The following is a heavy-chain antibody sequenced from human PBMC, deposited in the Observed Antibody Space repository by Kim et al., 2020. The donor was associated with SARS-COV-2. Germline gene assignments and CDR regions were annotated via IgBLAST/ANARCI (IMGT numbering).Heavy chain of an antibody. CDR3: AAIDTAHVPGGI. V-gene: IGHV3-7*01. J-gene: IGHJ4*02. Sequence: YYVDAVKGRCTMSRDNAKNSLYLQMSSLRTEDTAIYYCAAIDTAHVPGGIWGQGTLVSVSS. D-gene: IGHD3-10*02.